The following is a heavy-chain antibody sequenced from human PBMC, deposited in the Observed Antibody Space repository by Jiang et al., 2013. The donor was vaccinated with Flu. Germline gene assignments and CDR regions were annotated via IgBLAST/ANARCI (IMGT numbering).Heavy chain of an antibody. J-gene: IGHJ6*02. CDR1: GDSVSSNSAA. V-gene: IGHV6-1*01. D-gene: IGHD3-9*01. CDR3: ARVGGLRYFDWIYGMDV. Sequence: SQTLSLTCAISGDSVSSNSAAWSWIRQSPSRGLEWLGRTYYRSKWYNDYAVSVKSRITINPDTSKNQFSLQLNSVTPEDTAVYYCARVGGLRYFDWIYGMDVWGQGTTVTVSS. CDR2: TYYRSKWYN.